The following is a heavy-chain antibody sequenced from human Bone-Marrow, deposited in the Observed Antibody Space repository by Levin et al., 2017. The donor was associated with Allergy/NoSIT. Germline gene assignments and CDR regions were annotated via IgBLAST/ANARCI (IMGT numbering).Heavy chain of an antibody. D-gene: IGHD6-6*01. CDR2: TFYSGST. CDR1: DDSIPSDDYY. Sequence: SQTLSLTCTVSDDSIPSDDYYWTWIRRPPGKGLESIGYTFYSGSTSYSPSLKGRINISVDMSKNQFSLKLTSVTAADTAVYYCARATYKSSSLDYWGQGMLVTVSS. V-gene: IGHV4-30-4*01. CDR3: ARATYKSSSLDY. J-gene: IGHJ4*02.